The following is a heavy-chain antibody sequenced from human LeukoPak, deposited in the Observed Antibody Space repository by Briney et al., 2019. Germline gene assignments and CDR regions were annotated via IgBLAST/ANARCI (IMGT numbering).Heavy chain of an antibody. CDR3: ARPTLTGDQLDY. CDR1: GGTFSSYA. CDR2: IIPIFGTA. J-gene: IGHJ4*02. V-gene: IGHV1-69*13. Sequence: GASVKVSCKASGGTFSSYAISWVRQAPGQGLEWMVGIIPIFGTANYAQKFQGRVTITADESTSTAYMELSSLRSEDTAVYYCARPTLTGDQLDYWGQGTLVTVSS. D-gene: IGHD7-27*01.